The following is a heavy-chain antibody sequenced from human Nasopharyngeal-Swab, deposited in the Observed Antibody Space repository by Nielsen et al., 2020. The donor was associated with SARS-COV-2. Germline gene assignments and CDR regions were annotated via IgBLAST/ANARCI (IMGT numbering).Heavy chain of an antibody. CDR3: ATQKLWSSGFDI. CDR1: GYTLTESS. D-gene: IGHD3-10*01. Sequence: ASVKVSCKVSGYTLTESSMHWARQAPGKGLEWMGGFDPEDGERFSAQRFQGRVTMTEDTSTDTAYMELSSLRSEDTAVYYCATQKLWSSGFDIWGQGTMVTVSS. V-gene: IGHV1-24*01. J-gene: IGHJ3*02. CDR2: FDPEDGER.